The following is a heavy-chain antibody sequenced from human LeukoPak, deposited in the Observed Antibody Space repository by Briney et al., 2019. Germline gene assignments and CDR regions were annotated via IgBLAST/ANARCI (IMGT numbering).Heavy chain of an antibody. D-gene: IGHD2-2*02. CDR2: IYYSGST. CDR1: GGSISSYY. J-gene: IGHJ5*02. V-gene: IGHV4-59*01. CDR3: ARDKLGYCSSTSCYRGFDP. Sequence: SETLSLTCTVSGGSISSYYWSWIRQPPGKGLEWIGYIYYSGSTNYNPSLKSRVTISVDTSKNQFSLKLSSVTAADTAVYYCARDKLGYCSSTSCYRGFDPWGQGTLVTVSS.